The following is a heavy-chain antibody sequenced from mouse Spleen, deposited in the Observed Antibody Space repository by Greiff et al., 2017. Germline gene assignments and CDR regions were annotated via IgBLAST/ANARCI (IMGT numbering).Heavy chain of an antibody. V-gene: IGHV5-9-1*01. CDR3: ARKEIFDY. Sequence: EVMLVESGGGLVKPGGSLKLSCAASGFTFSSYAMSWVRQTPEKRLEWVATISSGGSYTYYPDSVKGRFTISRDNAKNTLYLQMSSLRSEDTAMYYCARKEIFDYWGQGTTLTVSS. CDR2: ISSGGSYT. J-gene: IGHJ2*01. CDR1: GFTFSSYA.